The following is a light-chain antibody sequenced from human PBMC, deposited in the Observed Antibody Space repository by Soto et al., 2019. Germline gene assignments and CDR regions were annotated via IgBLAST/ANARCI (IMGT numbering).Light chain of an antibody. Sequence: DIQMTQSPSSLSASVGDRVTITCRASQSISDYLNWYQQKPGEAPKLLIYAASRLQTGVPSGFSGSGSGTDFTLTISRLEPEDFAVYYCQQYGTAPPRYTFGQGTKLEIK. V-gene: IGKV1-39*01. CDR1: QSISDY. CDR2: AAS. J-gene: IGKJ2*01. CDR3: QQYGTAPPRYT.